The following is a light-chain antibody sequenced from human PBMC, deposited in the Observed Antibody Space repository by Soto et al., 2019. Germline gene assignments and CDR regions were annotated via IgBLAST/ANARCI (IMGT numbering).Light chain of an antibody. CDR2: DVS. J-gene: IGLJ1*01. CDR3: SSYTSSSTYV. V-gene: IGLV2-14*01. CDR1: SSDIGAYNY. Sequence: QSALTQPASVSGSPGQSITLSCPGASSDIGAYNYVSWYQQHPGKAPKLMIYDVSNRPSGISDRFSGSKSGNTASLTISGLQAEDEADYFCSSYTSSSTYVFGTGTQLTVL.